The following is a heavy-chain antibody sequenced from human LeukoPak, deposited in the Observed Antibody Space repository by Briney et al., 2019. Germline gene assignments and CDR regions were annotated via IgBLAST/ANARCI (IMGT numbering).Heavy chain of an antibody. J-gene: IGHJ4*02. V-gene: IGHV3-33*06. D-gene: IGHD1-26*01. CDR2: IWYDGSNK. CDR3: AEDMVVGATGPYYFDY. Sequence: PGRSLRLSCAASGFTFSSYGMHWVRQAPGKGLEWVAVIWYDGSNKYYADSVKGRFTISRDNSKNTLYLQMNSLRAEDTAVYYCAEDMVVGATGPYYFDYWGQGTLVTVSS. CDR1: GFTFSSYG.